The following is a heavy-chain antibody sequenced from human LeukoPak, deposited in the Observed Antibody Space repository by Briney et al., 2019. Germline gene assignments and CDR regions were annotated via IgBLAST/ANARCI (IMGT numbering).Heavy chain of an antibody. CDR2: IFYSGST. CDR1: GFTFSSYG. V-gene: IGHV4-59*01. Sequence: GSLRLSCAASGFTFSSYGMSWVRQAPGKGLEWIGYIFYSGSTNYNPSLKSRVTISVDTSKNQFSLKLSSVTAADTAVYYCARGTTGTTGNWGQGTLVTVSS. D-gene: IGHD1-1*01. J-gene: IGHJ4*02. CDR3: ARGTTGTTGN.